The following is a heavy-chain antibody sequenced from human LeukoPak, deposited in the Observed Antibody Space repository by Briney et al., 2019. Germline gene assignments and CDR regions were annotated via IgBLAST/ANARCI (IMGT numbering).Heavy chain of an antibody. CDR2: TSYDGSNK. J-gene: IGHJ4*02. Sequence: PGGSLRLSCAASGXTFSIYTMVWVRQAPGKGLEWVAVTSYDGSNKYYADSVKGRFTISRDNSNNTLYLQMNSLRAEDTAVYYCARDWGVDSWGQGTLVTVSS. CDR3: ARDWGVDS. V-gene: IGHV3-30-3*01. CDR1: GXTFSIYT. D-gene: IGHD3-10*01.